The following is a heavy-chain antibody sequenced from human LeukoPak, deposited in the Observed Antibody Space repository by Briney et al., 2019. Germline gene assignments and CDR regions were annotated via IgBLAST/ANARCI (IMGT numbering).Heavy chain of an antibody. D-gene: IGHD3-16*02. CDR2: IGSVGHST. CDR3: AKDIELSI. J-gene: IGHJ3*02. Sequence: GGSLRVSCAASGFRFSDAAMTWVRQAPGKGLEWVSLIGSVGHSTYYGDSVKGRFTISRDNSKNTLSLQMNSLRVEDTAIYYCAKDIELSILGLGTMVTVSS. V-gene: IGHV3-23*01. CDR1: GFRFSDAA.